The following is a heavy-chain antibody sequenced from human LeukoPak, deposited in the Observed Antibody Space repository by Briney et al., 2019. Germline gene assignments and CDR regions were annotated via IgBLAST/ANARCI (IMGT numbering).Heavy chain of an antibody. CDR3: ARHCRMGTINPSY. CDR1: GGSISNSSYY. CDR2: MYYSGST. V-gene: IGHV4-39*01. J-gene: IGHJ4*02. D-gene: IGHD5-24*01. Sequence: SETLSLTCTVSGGSISNSSYYWGWIRQPPGKGLEWIESMYYSGSTYYNPSLKSRATISVDTSKNQLSLKLSSVTAADTAVYYCARHCRMGTINPSYWGQGTLVTVSS.